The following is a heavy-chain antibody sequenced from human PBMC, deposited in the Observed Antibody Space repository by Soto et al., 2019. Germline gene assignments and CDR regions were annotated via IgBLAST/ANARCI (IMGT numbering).Heavy chain of an antibody. CDR1: GGSISSGGYY. V-gene: IGHV4-31*03. J-gene: IGHJ4*02. D-gene: IGHD3-22*01. CDR2: IYYSGST. Sequence: SETLSLTCTVSGGSISSGGYYWSWIRQHPGKGLEWIGYIYYSGSTYYNPSLKSRVTISVDTSKNQFSLKLSSVTAADTAVYYCARVGSTYYYDSSGYSPFDYWGQGTLVTVSS. CDR3: ARVGSTYYYDSSGYSPFDY.